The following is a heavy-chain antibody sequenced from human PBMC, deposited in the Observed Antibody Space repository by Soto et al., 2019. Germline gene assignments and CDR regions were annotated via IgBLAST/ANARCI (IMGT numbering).Heavy chain of an antibody. D-gene: IGHD3-10*02. Sequence: SETLSLTCAVYGGSFSGYYWSWIRQPPGKGLEWIGEINHSGSTNYNPSLKSRVTISVDTSKNQFSLKLSSVTAADTAVYYCARGHVRSNGDSYYFDYWGQGTLVTVSS. J-gene: IGHJ4*02. CDR1: GGSFSGYY. CDR2: INHSGST. V-gene: IGHV4-34*01. CDR3: ARGHVRSNGDSYYFDY.